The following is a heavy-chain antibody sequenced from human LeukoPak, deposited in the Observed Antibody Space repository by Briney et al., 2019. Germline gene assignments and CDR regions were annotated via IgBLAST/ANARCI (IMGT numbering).Heavy chain of an antibody. D-gene: IGHD5-18*01. CDR1: GGSISSSSYY. Sequence: KSSETLSLTCTVSGGSISSSSYYWGWIRQPPGKGLEWIGSIYYSGSTYYNPSLKSRVTISVDTPKNQFSLKLSSVTAADTAVYYCARQEGVYSRYFDYWGQGTLVTVSS. CDR3: ARQEGVYSRYFDY. J-gene: IGHJ4*02. V-gene: IGHV4-39*01. CDR2: IYYSGST.